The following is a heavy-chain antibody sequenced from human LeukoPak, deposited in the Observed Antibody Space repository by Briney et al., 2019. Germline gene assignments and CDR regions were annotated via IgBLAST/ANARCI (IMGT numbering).Heavy chain of an antibody. CDR1: GGSISSGSYC. Sequence: RPSETLSLTCTVSGGSISSGSYCWSWIRQPAGKGLEWIGRIYTSGSTNYNPSLKSRVTISVDTSKNQFSLKLSSVTAADTAVYYCARESSGWYQFDYWGQGTLVTVSS. CDR3: ARESSGWYQFDY. D-gene: IGHD6-19*01. CDR2: IYTSGST. V-gene: IGHV4-61*02. J-gene: IGHJ4*02.